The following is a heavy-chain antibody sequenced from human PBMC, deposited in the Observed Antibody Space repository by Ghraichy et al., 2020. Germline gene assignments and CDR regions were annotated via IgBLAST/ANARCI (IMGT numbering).Heavy chain of an antibody. V-gene: IGHV3-21*01. CDR1: GFTFSSYS. D-gene: IGHD6-13*01. Sequence: GGSLRLSCAASGFTFSSYSMNWVRQAPGKGLEWVSSISSSSSYIYYADSVKGRFTISRDNAKNSLYLQMNSLRAEDTAVYYCARDKRAAAGPNAEYFQHWGQSTLFTVSS. CDR2: ISSSSSYI. J-gene: IGHJ1*01. CDR3: ARDKRAAAGPNAEYFQH.